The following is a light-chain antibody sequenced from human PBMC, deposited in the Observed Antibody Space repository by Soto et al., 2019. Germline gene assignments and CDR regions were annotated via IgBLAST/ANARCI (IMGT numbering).Light chain of an antibody. CDR1: RSDVGGSNY. Sequence: QSALTQPASVSGSPGQSITISCAGTRSDVGGSNYVSWYQQHPGKAPKLMIYDVYNRPSGISNRFSGSKSGNTASLTISGLQAEDEADYYCSSHSSSGTLEVFGAGTKVTVL. V-gene: IGLV2-14*03. J-gene: IGLJ1*01. CDR3: SSHSSSGTLEV. CDR2: DVY.